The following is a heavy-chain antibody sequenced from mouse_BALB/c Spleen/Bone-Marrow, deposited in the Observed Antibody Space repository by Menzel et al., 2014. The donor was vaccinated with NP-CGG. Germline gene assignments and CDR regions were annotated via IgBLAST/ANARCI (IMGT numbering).Heavy chain of an antibody. CDR2: IYPGNSDT. Sequence: EVHLVESGTVLARPGVSVKMSCKASGYSFTSYWMHWVKQRPGQGLEWIGAIYPGNSDTSYNQKFKGKAKLTAVTSASTAYMELSSLTNEDSAVYYCTRRWLLHGFYAMDYWGQGTSVTVSS. V-gene: IGHV1-5*01. CDR3: TRRWLLHGFYAMDY. J-gene: IGHJ4*01. CDR1: GYSFTSYW. D-gene: IGHD2-3*01.